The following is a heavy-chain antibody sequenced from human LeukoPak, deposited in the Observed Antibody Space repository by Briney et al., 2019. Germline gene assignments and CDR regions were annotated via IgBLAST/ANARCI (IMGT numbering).Heavy chain of an antibody. CDR2: IHHSGST. CDR3: VSPRGLRPLFYFDS. D-gene: IGHD4-17*01. V-gene: IGHV4-34*01. J-gene: IGHJ4*02. CDR1: GGSLSGYY. Sequence: SSETLSLTCAVYGGSLSGYYWSLLRQPPGKGLEWIGEIHHSGSTNYNPSLKSRVTISVDTSRNQFSLKLSSVTASDTAMHHCVSPRGLRPLFYFDSWGQGTQVTVSS.